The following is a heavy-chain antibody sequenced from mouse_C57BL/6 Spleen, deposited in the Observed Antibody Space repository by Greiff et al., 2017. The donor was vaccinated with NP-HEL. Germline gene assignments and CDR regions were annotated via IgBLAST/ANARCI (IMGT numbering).Heavy chain of an antibody. CDR1: GYTFTSYW. J-gene: IGHJ1*03. CDR2: IYPGSGST. CDR3: ARSTTVGATDCDFDV. V-gene: IGHV1-55*01. Sequence: VQLQQPGAELVKPGASVKMSCKASGYTFTSYWITWVKQRPGQGLEWIGDIYPGSGSTNYNEKFKSTATLTVAKSSSTASRQLSSLTSEDSAVYYCARSTTVGATDCDFDVWGTGTTVTVSS. D-gene: IGHD1-1*01.